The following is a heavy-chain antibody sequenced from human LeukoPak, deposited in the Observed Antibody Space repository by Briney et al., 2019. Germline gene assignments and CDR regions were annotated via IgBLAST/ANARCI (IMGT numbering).Heavy chain of an antibody. V-gene: IGHV4-34*01. CDR2: INHSGST. CDR1: GGSFSGYY. CDR3: ARETGTRWFGRDYYGMDV. D-gene: IGHD3-10*01. Sequence: SETLSLTCAVYGGSFSGYYWSWIRQPPGKGLEWIGEINHSGSTNYNPSLKSRVTISVDTSKNQFSLKLSSVTAADTAVYYCARETGTRWFGRDYYGMDVWGQGTTVTVSS. J-gene: IGHJ6*02.